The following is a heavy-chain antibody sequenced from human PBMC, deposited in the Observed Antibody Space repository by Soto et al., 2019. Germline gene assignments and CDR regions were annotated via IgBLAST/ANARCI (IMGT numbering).Heavy chain of an antibody. CDR1: GYTFTNYA. CDR3: ARGPGGPDGPGDY. J-gene: IGHJ4*02. V-gene: IGHV1-3*01. CDR2: INAGNGNT. D-gene: IGHD2-15*01. Sequence: QVQLVQSGAEVKKPGASVKVSCKASGYTFTNYAMHWVRQAPGQRLEWMGWINAGNGNTKYSQKFQGRVTITRDTSASTAYMHLSSLRSEDTAVYYCARGPGGPDGPGDYWGQGTLVTVSS.